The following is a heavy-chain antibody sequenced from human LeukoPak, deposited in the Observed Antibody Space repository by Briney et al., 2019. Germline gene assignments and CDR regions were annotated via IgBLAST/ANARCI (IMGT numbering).Heavy chain of an antibody. V-gene: IGHV3-20*04. CDR1: GFTFDDYG. J-gene: IGHJ4*02. Sequence: RSGGSLRLSCAASGFTFDDYGMSWVRQAPGKGLEWVSGINWNGGSTGYADSVKGRFTISRDNAKNSLYLQMDSLRVEDTAVYYCARVRGSQSFDYWGQGTLVTVSS. CDR2: INWNGGST. CDR3: ARVRGSQSFDY. D-gene: IGHD1-26*01.